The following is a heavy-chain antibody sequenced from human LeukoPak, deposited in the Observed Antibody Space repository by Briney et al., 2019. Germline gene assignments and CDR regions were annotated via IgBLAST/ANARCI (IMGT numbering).Heavy chain of an antibody. D-gene: IGHD6-13*01. V-gene: IGHV1-69-2*01. CDR1: GYTFTDYY. J-gene: IGHJ3*02. CDR3: ATGRSSSWYGDAFDI. CDR2: VDPEDGET. Sequence: ASVKVSCKVSGYTFTDYYMHWVQQAPGKGLEWMGLVDPEDGETIYAEKFQGRVTITADTSTDAAYMELSSLRSEDTAVYYCATGRSSSWYGDAFDIWGQGTMVTVSS.